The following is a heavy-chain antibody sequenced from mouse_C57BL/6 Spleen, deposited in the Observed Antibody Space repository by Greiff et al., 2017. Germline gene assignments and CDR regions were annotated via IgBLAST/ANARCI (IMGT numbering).Heavy chain of an antibody. V-gene: IGHV1-82*01. CDR2: IYPGDGDT. J-gene: IGHJ2*01. Sequence: QVQLQQSGPELVKPGASVKISCKASGYAFSSSWLNWVKQRPGKGLEWIGRIYPGDGDTNYNGKFKGKATLTADKSSSTAYMQLSSLTSEDSAVYFGARRAWEDYFDYWGQGTTLTVSS. CDR1: GYAFSSSW. D-gene: IGHD4-1*01. CDR3: ARRAWEDYFDY.